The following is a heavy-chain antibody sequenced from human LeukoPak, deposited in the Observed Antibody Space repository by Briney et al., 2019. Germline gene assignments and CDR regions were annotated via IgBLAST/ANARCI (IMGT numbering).Heavy chain of an antibody. CDR2: INHSGST. CDR1: GGSFSGYY. D-gene: IGHD3-10*01. J-gene: IGHJ4*02. CDR3: ARLTETGGSYSPVYFDY. Sequence: SETLSLTCAVYGGSFSGYYWSWIRQPPGKGLEWIGEINHSGSTNYNPSLKSRVTISVDTSKNQFSLKLSSVTAADTAVYYCARLTETGGSYSPVYFDYWGQGTLVTVSS. V-gene: IGHV4-34*01.